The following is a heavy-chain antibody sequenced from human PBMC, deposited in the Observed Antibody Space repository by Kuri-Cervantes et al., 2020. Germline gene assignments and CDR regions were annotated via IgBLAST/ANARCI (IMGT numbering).Heavy chain of an antibody. V-gene: IGHV1-2*02. J-gene: IGHJ4*02. CDR2: INPNSGST. Sequence: ASVKVSCKASGYTFIAYYLNWVRQAPGQGLEWMGWINPNSGSTNYAQKFQGRVTMTRDTSISTAYMELSRLRSEDTAVYYCARDRRITAAADYYFDYWGQGTLVTVSS. CDR3: ARDRRITAAADYYFDY. D-gene: IGHD6-13*01. CDR1: GYTFIAYY.